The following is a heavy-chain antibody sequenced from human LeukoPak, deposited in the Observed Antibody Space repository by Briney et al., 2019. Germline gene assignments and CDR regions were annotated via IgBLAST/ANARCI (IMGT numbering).Heavy chain of an antibody. CDR1: GGSISSYY. D-gene: IGHD3-22*01. Sequence: PSETLSLTCTVSGGSISSYYWSWIRQPAGKGLEWIGRIYTSGSTNYNPSLKSRVTMSVDTSKNQFSLKLSSVTAADTAVHYCARDDYYDSSGYYASFDYWGQGTLVTVSS. CDR2: IYTSGST. J-gene: IGHJ4*02. V-gene: IGHV4-4*07. CDR3: ARDDYYDSSGYYASFDY.